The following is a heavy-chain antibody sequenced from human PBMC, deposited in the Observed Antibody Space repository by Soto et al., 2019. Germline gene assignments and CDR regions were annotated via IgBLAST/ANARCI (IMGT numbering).Heavy chain of an antibody. CDR3: AKVPIHGYGSGGNGDY. J-gene: IGHJ4*02. Sequence: GGSLRLSCAASGFTFSSYAMSWVRQAPGKGLEWVSAISGSGGSTYYADSVKGRFTISRDNSKNTLYLQMNSLRAEDTAVYYCAKVPIHGYGSGGNGDYWGQGTLVTVSS. V-gene: IGHV3-23*01. D-gene: IGHD3-10*01. CDR2: ISGSGGST. CDR1: GFTFSSYA.